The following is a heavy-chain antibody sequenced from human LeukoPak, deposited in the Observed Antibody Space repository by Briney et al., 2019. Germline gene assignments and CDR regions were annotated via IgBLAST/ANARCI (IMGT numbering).Heavy chain of an antibody. V-gene: IGHV3-30*01. Sequence: PGGSLRLSCAASGFTFSSYAMHWVRQAPGKGLEWVAVISYDGSNKYYADSVKGRFTISRDNSKNTLYLQMNSLRAEDTAVYYCARDSGSYLSYMDVWGKGTTVTVSS. D-gene: IGHD1-26*01. CDR1: GFTFSSYA. CDR3: ARDSGSYLSYMDV. J-gene: IGHJ6*03. CDR2: ISYDGSNK.